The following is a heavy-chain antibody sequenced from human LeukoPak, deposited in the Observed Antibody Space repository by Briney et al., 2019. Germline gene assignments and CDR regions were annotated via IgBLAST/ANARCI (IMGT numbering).Heavy chain of an antibody. CDR2: IYHSGST. CDR1: GYSISSGYY. J-gene: IGHJ4*02. D-gene: IGHD2-2*01. V-gene: IGHV4-38-2*01. CDR3: ARHCGSTSCYYFDY. Sequence: SETLSLTCAVSGYSISSGYYWGWIRQPPGKGLEWIGSIYHSGSTYYNPSLKSRVTISVDTSKNQFSLKLSSVTAADTAVYYCARHCGSTSCYYFDYWGQGTLVTVSS.